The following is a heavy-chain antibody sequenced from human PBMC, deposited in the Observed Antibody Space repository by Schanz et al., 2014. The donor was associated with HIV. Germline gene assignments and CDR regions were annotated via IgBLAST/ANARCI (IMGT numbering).Heavy chain of an antibody. CDR1: GYTFTTYG. J-gene: IGHJ4*02. V-gene: IGHV1-18*01. CDR3: ARVGSGSYYVRYFDS. Sequence: QIQLVQSGAEVKKPGASVKVSCRASGYTFTTYGITWVRQAPGQGLEWMGWISGYKGNTNYAQKLQGRVTMTTDTSTSTAYMELRSLRSDDTAVYYCARVGSGSYYVRYFDSWGQGTLVIVSS. CDR2: ISGYKGNT. D-gene: IGHD3-10*01.